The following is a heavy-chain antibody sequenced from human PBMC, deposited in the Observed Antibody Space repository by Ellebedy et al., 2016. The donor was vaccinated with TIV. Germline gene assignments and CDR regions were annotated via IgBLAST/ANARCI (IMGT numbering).Heavy chain of an antibody. V-gene: IGHV3-74*01. J-gene: IGHJ4*02. CDR1: GFTFSSYW. CDR3: ARGRDAYVYGGGPDEY. Sequence: PGGSLRLSCEASGFTFSSYWMHWVRQAPGRGLVWVSRIRGDGSDTTSADSVKGRFTISRDNAKNALYLQMNSLRAEDTAVYYCARGRDAYVYGGGPDEYWGQGTLVTVSS. CDR2: IRGDGSDT. D-gene: IGHD2/OR15-2a*01.